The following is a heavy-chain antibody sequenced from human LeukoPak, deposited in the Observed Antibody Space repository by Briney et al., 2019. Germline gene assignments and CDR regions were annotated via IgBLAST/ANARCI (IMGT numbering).Heavy chain of an antibody. CDR1: GGSFSGYY. CDR3: ALIGGRDAFDI. J-gene: IGHJ3*02. CDR2: INHSGST. V-gene: IGHV4-34*01. Sequence: SETLSLTCAVYGGSFSGYYWSWIRQPPGKGLEWIGEINHSGSTNYNPSLKSRVTISVDTSKNQFSLKLSSVTAADTAVYYCALIGGRDAFDIWGQGTMVTVSS.